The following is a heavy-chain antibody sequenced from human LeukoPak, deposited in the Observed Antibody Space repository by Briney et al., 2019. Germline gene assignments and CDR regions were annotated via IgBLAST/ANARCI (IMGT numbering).Heavy chain of an antibody. CDR1: GGSISSYY. CDR3: GRAGRYCSGGSCYGENWFDP. D-gene: IGHD2-15*01. CDR2: INSSGNT. J-gene: IGHJ5*02. V-gene: IGHV4-59*01. Sequence: SETLSLTCTVSGGSISSYYWNWIRQPPGKGLEWLGYINSSGNTRYNPSLRSRVTMSVDTSKNQFSLKLSSVTAADTAVYYCGRAGRYCSGGSCYGENWFDPWGQGTLVTVSS.